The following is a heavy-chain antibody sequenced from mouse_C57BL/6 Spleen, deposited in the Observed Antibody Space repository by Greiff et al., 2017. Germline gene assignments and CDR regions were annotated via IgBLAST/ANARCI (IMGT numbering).Heavy chain of an antibody. CDR3: ARHEAAQTLDY. V-gene: IGHV5-6*02. Sequence: DVMLVESGGDLVKPGGSLKLSCAASGFTFSSYGMSWVRQTPDKRLEWVATISSGGSYTYYPDSVKGRFTISRDNAKNTLYLQMSSLKSEDTAMYYYARHEAAQTLDYWGQGTTLTVSS. CDR2: ISSGGSYT. D-gene: IGHD3-2*02. J-gene: IGHJ2*01. CDR1: GFTFSSYG.